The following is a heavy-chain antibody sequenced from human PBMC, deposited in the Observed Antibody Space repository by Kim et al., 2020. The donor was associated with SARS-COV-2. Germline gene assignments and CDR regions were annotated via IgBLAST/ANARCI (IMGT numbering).Heavy chain of an antibody. CDR1: GGSISSVNYY. CDR2: ISHSGST. V-gene: IGHV4-39*01. D-gene: IGHD6-19*01. Sequence: SETLSRTCNVSGGSISSVNYYWGWIRQPPGKGLERIGSISHSGSTYYTPSLKSRVTISADTSKNQVSLKLSSVTAADTAVYYCARHVISGWHYFDYWGQGTLVTVSS. J-gene: IGHJ4*02. CDR3: ARHVISGWHYFDY.